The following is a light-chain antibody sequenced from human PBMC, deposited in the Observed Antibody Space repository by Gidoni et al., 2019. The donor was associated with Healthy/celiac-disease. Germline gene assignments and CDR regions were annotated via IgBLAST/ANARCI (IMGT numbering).Light chain of an antibody. V-gene: IGKV1-39*01. J-gene: IGKJ1*01. Sequence: DIKMTQSPSSLSASVGDRVTITCRARQSISSYLNWYQQKPGKAPKLLIYAAPSLQSGVPSRFSGSGSGTDFTLTISSLQPEDFATYYCQQSYSTPPTFGQGTKVEIK. CDR3: QQSYSTPPT. CDR2: AAP. CDR1: QSISSY.